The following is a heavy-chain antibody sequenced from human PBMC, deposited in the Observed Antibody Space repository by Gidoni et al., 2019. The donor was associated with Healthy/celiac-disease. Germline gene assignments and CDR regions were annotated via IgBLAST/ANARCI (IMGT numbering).Heavy chain of an antibody. D-gene: IGHD3-22*01. CDR1: GFTFSSYW. Sequence: EVQLVESGGGLVQPGGSLRLSCAASGFTFSSYWMSWVRQAPGKGLEWVANIKQDGSEKYYVDSVKGRFTISRDNAKNSLYLQMNSLRAEDTAVYYCARSMIVVVTTDAFDIWGQGTMVTVSS. J-gene: IGHJ3*02. V-gene: IGHV3-7*01. CDR2: IKQDGSEK. CDR3: ARSMIVVVTTDAFDI.